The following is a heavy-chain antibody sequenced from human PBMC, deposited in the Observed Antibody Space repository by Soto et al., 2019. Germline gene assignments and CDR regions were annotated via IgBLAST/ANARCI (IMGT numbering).Heavy chain of an antibody. J-gene: IGHJ1*01. CDR2: TSNDESIR. CDR1: GFTFSSYV. D-gene: IGHD3-22*01. V-gene: IGHV3-30-3*01. CDR3: AREDESSGYAGTFQH. Sequence: GGSLRLSCAVSGFTFSSYVMHWLRQAPGKGLEWVAVTSNDESIRVYADSVKGRFTISRDNSKNTVYLQMNSLRAEDTAVYYCAREDESSGYAGTFQHWGQGTLVTVSS.